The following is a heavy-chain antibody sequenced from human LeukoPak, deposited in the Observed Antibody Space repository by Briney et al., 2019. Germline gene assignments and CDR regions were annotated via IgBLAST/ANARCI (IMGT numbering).Heavy chain of an antibody. V-gene: IGHV3-30-3*01. CDR1: GFTFSKYA. D-gene: IGHD1-26*01. Sequence: GGSLRLSCAASGFTFSKYAFHWVRQAPGKGLEWVAIIAYDGSHKYYADSVKGRFSISRDNSKNTLYLQMNSLRAEDTAVYYCARGSGSFSGGFDYWGQGTLVTVSS. J-gene: IGHJ4*02. CDR3: ARGSGSFSGGFDY. CDR2: IAYDGSHK.